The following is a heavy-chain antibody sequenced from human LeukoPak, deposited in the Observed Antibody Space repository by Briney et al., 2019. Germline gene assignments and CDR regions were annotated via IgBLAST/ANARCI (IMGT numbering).Heavy chain of an antibody. CDR2: IFYSGST. CDR3: ARRPYSGSYYVRGYFQH. D-gene: IGHD1-26*01. CDR1: SGSISTSNYY. Sequence: SETLSLTCTVSSGSISTSNYYWGWVRQPPGKALEWIGNIFYSGSTYYSPSLKSRVTISLDTSRNQFSLKLSSVTAADTAVYYCARRPYSGSYYVRGYFQHWGQGTLVTVSS. J-gene: IGHJ1*01. V-gene: IGHV4-39*07.